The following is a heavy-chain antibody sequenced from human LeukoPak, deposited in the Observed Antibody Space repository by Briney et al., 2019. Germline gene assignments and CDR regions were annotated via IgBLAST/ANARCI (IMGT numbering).Heavy chain of an antibody. J-gene: IGHJ4*02. D-gene: IGHD1-26*01. V-gene: IGHV4-59*08. Sequence: PSETLSLTCTVSGGSISSYYWSWIRQPPGKGLEWIGYIYYSGSTNYNPSLKSRVTISVDTSKNQFSLKLSSVTAADTAVYYCARHEDSGSYYQSYYFDYWGQGTLVTVSS. CDR1: GGSISSYY. CDR3: ARHEDSGSYYQSYYFDY. CDR2: IYYSGST.